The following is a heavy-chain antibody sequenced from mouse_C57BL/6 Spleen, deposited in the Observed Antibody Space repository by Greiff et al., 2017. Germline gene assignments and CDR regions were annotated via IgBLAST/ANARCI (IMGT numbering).Heavy chain of an antibody. CDR2: ISSGSSTI. CDR1: GFTFSDYG. CDR3: ARGNYYGRVDFDY. Sequence: EVMLVESGGGLVKPGGSLKLSCAASGFTFSDYGMHWVRQAPEKGLEWVAYISSGSSTIYYADTVKGRVTISKDNSKNTLFLQMTSLASEDTAMYCCARGNYYGRVDFDYWGQGTTLTVSS. V-gene: IGHV5-17*01. D-gene: IGHD1-1*01. J-gene: IGHJ2*01.